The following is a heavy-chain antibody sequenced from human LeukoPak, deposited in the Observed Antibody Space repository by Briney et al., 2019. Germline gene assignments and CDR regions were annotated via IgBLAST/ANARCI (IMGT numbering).Heavy chain of an antibody. CDR3: ARAPPTTVTSEYFQH. V-gene: IGHV3-30-3*01. CDR2: ISYDGSNK. CDR1: GFTFSSYA. D-gene: IGHD4-17*01. J-gene: IGHJ1*01. Sequence: GGSLRLSCAASGFTFSSYAMSWVRQAPGKGLEWVAVISYDGSNKYYADSVKGRFTISRDNSKNTLYLQMNSLRAEDTAVYYCARAPPTTVTSEYFQHWGQGTLVTVSS.